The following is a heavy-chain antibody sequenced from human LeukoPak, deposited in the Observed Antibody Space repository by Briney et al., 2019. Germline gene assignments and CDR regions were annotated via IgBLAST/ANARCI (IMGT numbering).Heavy chain of an antibody. CDR1: GGSISGGDYP. J-gene: IGHJ4*02. CDR2: IFHTGHT. Sequence: SETLYLTCTVSGGSISGGDYPWSWIRQPPGKGLEWIGYIFHTGHTSYNPSLKSRVTISVDMSKNQLSLRLTSVTAADTAVYYCARGFYGAGSHFDFWGQGTLVTVSS. CDR3: ARGFYGAGSHFDF. V-gene: IGHV4-30-2*01. D-gene: IGHD3-10*01.